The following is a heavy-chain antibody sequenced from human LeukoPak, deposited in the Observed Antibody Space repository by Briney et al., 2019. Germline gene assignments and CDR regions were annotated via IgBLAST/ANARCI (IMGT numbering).Heavy chain of an antibody. CDR2: ISYDGSNK. Sequence: GGSLRLSCAASGFTFSSYAMHWVRQAPGKGLEWVAVISYDGSNKYYADSVKGRFTISRDNSKNTLYLQMNSLRAEDTAVYYCAHSRRGSYSSFDYWGQGTLVTVSS. D-gene: IGHD3-10*01. CDR3: AHSRRGSYSSFDY. J-gene: IGHJ4*02. CDR1: GFTFSSYA. V-gene: IGHV3-30*04.